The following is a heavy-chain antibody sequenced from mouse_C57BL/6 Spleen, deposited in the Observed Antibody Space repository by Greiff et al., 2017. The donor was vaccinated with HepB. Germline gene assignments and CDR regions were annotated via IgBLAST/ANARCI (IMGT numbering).Heavy chain of an antibody. V-gene: IGHV14-2*01. J-gene: IGHJ2*01. D-gene: IGHD2-4*01. Sequence: EVQLQQSGAELVKPGASVKLSCTASGFNIKDYYMHWVKQRTEQGLEWIGRIDPEDGETKYAPKFQGKATITADTSSNTAYLQLSSLTSEDTAVYYCAPGDYDYDEYYFDYWGQGTTLTVSS. CDR1: GFNIKDYY. CDR2: IDPEDGET. CDR3: APGDYDYDEYYFDY.